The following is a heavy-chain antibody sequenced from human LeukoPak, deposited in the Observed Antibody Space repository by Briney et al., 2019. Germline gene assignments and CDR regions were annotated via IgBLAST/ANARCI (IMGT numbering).Heavy chain of an antibody. J-gene: IGHJ5*02. D-gene: IGHD5-12*01. CDR2: IYYSGGT. Sequence: SQTLSLTCTVSGVSISSGGYYWSWIRQHPGKGLEWIGHIYYSGGTYYNPSLRDRVTISIDTSKIQFSLKLISVTAADTAVYYCAREGREYSGLAPWNWFDPWGQGTLVTVSS. CDR3: AREGREYSGLAPWNWFDP. V-gene: IGHV4-31*03. CDR1: GVSISSGGYY.